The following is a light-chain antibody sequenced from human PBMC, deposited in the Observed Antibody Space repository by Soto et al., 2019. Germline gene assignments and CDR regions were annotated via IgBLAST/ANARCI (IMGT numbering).Light chain of an antibody. CDR2: DVS. CDR1: SSDVGGYNY. J-gene: IGLJ2*01. CDR3: CSYAGSYTEV. Sequence: QSALTQPRSVSGSPGQSVTISCTGTSSDVGGYNYVSWYQQHPGKAPKLMIYDVSKRPSGVPDRFSGSKSGNTASLTISGLQAEDEADYYCCSYAGSYTEVFGGGTKLIVL. V-gene: IGLV2-11*01.